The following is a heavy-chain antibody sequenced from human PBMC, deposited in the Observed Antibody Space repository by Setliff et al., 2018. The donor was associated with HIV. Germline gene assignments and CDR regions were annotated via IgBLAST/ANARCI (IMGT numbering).Heavy chain of an antibody. J-gene: IGHJ4*02. Sequence: PGGSLRLSCAASGFTFSSYSMNWVRQAPGKGLEWVSYISSSSTIYYADSVKGRFTISRDNAKNSLYLQMNSLRAEDTAVYYCARGGKYYDYVWGSYRYIYSDPFDYWGQGSLVTVSS. CDR1: GFTFSSYS. V-gene: IGHV3-48*04. CDR3: ARGGKYYDYVWGSYRYIYSDPFDY. D-gene: IGHD3-16*02. CDR2: ISSSSTI.